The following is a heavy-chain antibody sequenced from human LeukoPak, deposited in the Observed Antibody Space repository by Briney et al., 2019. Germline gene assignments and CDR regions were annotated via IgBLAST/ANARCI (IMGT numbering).Heavy chain of an antibody. CDR1: GGSINSYY. CDR3: ARAAYGDYRYYYFYLDV. J-gene: IGHJ6*03. CDR2: IYTSGSS. Sequence: PSDTLSLTCTVSGGSINSYYWSWIRQPAAKGLKWIERIYTSGSSNYNPSLKSRVTMSVDTSKNQFSLRLTSVTAADTAVYYCARAAYGDYRYYYFYLDVWGKGTTVTVSS. D-gene: IGHD4-17*01. V-gene: IGHV4-4*07.